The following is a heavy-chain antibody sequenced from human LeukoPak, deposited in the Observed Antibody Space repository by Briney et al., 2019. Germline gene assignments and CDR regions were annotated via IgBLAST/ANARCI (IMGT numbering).Heavy chain of an antibody. D-gene: IGHD2-15*01. Sequence: GGSLRLSCAVSGFTVSNNYMSWVRQAPGKGLEWVSVIYSGNKTYYADSVKGRFTISRDNSKNTLYLQMNSLRAEDTAVYYCARDRDIPDVWGKGTTVTVSP. CDR1: GFTVSNNY. CDR2: IYSGNKT. CDR3: ARDRDIPDV. V-gene: IGHV3-53*01. J-gene: IGHJ6*04.